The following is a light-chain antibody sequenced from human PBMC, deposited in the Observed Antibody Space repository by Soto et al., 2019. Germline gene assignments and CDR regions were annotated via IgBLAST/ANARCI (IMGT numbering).Light chain of an antibody. CDR3: QQYGTSPT. CDR1: QTVTKSY. J-gene: IGKJ5*01. CDR2: GTS. Sequence: EFVLTQSPGTLSLSPGERATLSCRASQTVTKSYLAWYHQKPGQAPRLLIFGTSSRATGIPDRFSGSGSGTDSTLTISRLEPEDFTVYYCQQYGTSPTFGQGTRLEIK. V-gene: IGKV3-20*01.